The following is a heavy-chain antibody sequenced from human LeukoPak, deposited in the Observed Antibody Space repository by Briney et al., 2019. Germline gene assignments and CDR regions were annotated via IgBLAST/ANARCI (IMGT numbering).Heavy chain of an antibody. Sequence: GGSPRLSCAASGFTFSSYSMNWVRQAPGKGLEGVSSISSSSSYIYYADSVKGRFTIPRDNAKNSLYLQMNSLRAEDTAVYYCAKDWLGTNWIMDAWGKGTTVTVSS. CDR2: ISSSSSYI. D-gene: IGHD1-1*01. CDR3: AKDWLGTNWIMDA. J-gene: IGHJ6*04. CDR1: GFTFSSYS. V-gene: IGHV3-21*01.